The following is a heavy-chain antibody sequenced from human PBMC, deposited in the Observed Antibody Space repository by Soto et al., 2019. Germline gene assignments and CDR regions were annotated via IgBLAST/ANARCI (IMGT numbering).Heavy chain of an antibody. V-gene: IGHV3-30-3*01. Sequence: QVQLVESGGGVVQPGRSLRLSCAASGFTFSSYAMHWVRQAPGKGLEWVAVISYDGSNEYYADSVKGRFTISRDNSKNTLYLEMNSLRAEDTAVYSCARGGGYSFGLAPYYFAFWGQGTLVTVSS. CDR1: GFTFSSYA. D-gene: IGHD5-18*01. CDR3: ARGGGYSFGLAPYYFAF. J-gene: IGHJ4*02. CDR2: ISYDGSNE.